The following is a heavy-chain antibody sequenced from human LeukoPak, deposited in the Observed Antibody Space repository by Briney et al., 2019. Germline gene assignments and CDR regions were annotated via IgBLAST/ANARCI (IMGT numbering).Heavy chain of an antibody. V-gene: IGHV4-4*07. D-gene: IGHD5-24*01. J-gene: IGHJ4*02. CDR2: VFASGTT. CDR1: GGSISTYS. Sequence: SETLSLTCTVSGGSISTYSWSWIRQPAGKGLEWIGRVFASGTTNYNPSLKSRVTMSVDTSKNQFSLKVSSVTDADTAVYYCARLVEMATIRPLYYFDYWGQGTLVTVSS. CDR3: ARLVEMATIRPLYYFDY.